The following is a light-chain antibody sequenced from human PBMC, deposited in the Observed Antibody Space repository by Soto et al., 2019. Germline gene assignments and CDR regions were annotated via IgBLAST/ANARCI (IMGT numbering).Light chain of an antibody. J-gene: IGLJ1*01. V-gene: IGLV2-14*03. CDR3: SSYTSTSTYV. CDR2: DVS. CDR1: SSDVDGYNY. Sequence: ALTQPASVSGSPGQSIAISCTGTSSDVDGYNYVSWYQHHPGTAPKLMIYDVSSRPSGVPNRFSGSKSGNTASLTISGLQAEDEADYYCSSYTSTSTYVFGTGTKVTVL.